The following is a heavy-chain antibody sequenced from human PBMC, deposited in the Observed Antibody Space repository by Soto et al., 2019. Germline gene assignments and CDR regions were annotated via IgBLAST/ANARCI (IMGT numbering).Heavy chain of an antibody. D-gene: IGHD3-3*01. CDR2: IYYSGST. Sequence: SETLSLTCTVSGGSISSSSYYWGWIRQPPGKGLEWIGSIYYSGSTYYNTSLQSRVTISVDTSKNQVSLKLSSVTAMYYCARHAYDFWSGHPNPRYYYGMDVWGQGTTVTVSS. V-gene: IGHV4-39*01. CDR3: ARHAYDFWSGHPNPRYYYGMDV. CDR1: GGSISSSSYY. J-gene: IGHJ6*02.